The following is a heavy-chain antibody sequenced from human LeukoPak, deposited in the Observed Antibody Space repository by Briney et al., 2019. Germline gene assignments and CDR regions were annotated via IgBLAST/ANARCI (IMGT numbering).Heavy chain of an antibody. D-gene: IGHD3-3*01. J-gene: IGHJ6*02. CDR2: IYSGGST. CDR1: GFTVSSNY. V-gene: IGHV3-53*01. CDR3: ARDAFLEWLFPPYYYYGMDV. Sequence: GGSLRLSCAASGFTVSSNYMSWVRQAPGKGLEWVSVIYSGGSTYYADSVKGRFTISRDNAKNSLYLQMNSLRAEDTAVYYCARDAFLEWLFPPYYYYGMDVWGQGTTVTVSS.